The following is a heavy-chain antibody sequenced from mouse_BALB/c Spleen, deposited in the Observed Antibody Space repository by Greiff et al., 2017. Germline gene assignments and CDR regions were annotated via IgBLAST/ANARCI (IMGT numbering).Heavy chain of an antibody. V-gene: IGHV5-17*02. D-gene: IGHD2-3*01. J-gene: IGHJ4*01. Sequence: DVMLLESGGGLVQPGGSRKLSCAASGFTFSSFGMHWVRQAPEKGLEWVAYIISGSSTIYYADTVKGRFTISRDNPKNTLFLQMTSLRSEDTAMYYCARVHDGNYDGMDYWGQGTSVTVSS. CDR2: IISGSSTI. CDR1: GFTFSSFG. CDR3: ARVHDGNYDGMDY.